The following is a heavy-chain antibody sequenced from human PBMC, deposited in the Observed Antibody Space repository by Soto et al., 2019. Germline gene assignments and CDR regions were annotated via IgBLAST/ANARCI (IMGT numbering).Heavy chain of an antibody. CDR1: GDTFTTYD. V-gene: IGHV1-8*01. J-gene: IGHJ4*02. CDR3: ARGRASGSYYLLDY. D-gene: IGHD3-10*01. CDR2: INPNSGNI. Sequence: GPSVKVSCKASGDTFTTYDINLVRHAPGHGLEWMGWINPNSGNIGYAQRFQGRVTMTRDTAIRTAYMEVSSLRSDDTAVYYCARGRASGSYYLLDYWGQGTLVTVSS.